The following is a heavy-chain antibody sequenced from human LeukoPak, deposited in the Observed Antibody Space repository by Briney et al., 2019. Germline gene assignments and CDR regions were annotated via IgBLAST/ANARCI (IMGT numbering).Heavy chain of an antibody. V-gene: IGHV4-59*08. CDR2: IYYSGST. CDR1: GGSISSYY. J-gene: IGHJ6*02. CDR3: ARGHFDWPGDYYYGMDV. Sequence: PSETLSLTCTVSGGSISSYYWSWIRQPPGKGLEWIGYIYYSGSTNYNPSLKSRVTISVDTSKNQFSLKLSSVTAADTAVYYCARGHFDWPGDYYYGMDVWGQGTTVTVSS. D-gene: IGHD3-9*01.